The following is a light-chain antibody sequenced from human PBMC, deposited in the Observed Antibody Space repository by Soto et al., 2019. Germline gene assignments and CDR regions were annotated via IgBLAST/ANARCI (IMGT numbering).Light chain of an antibody. Sequence: TQSPATLSLSPGETATLSCRASQSVRSHLAWFQQKPGKAPKLLIYSASSLQSGVPSRFSGSGFGTDFTLTISSLQPEDFATYYCQQADTFPITFGQGTRLEIK. CDR3: QQADTFPIT. J-gene: IGKJ5*01. V-gene: IGKV1-12*01. CDR2: SAS. CDR1: QSVRSH.